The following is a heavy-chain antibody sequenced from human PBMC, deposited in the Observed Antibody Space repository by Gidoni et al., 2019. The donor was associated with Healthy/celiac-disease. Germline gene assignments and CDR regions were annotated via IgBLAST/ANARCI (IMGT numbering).Heavy chain of an antibody. V-gene: IGHV3-9*02. D-gene: IGHD3-22*01. Sequence: EVQLVESGGGLVQPGRSLRLSCAASGFTSAAYAMHWVRQAPGKGLAWVSGISWNSGSIGYADSVKGRFTISRDNAKNSLYLQMNSLRAEDTALYYCAKAQTTYYYDSSGYAFDYWGQGTLVTVSS. CDR2: ISWNSGSI. J-gene: IGHJ4*02. CDR1: GFTSAAYA. CDR3: AKAQTTYYYDSSGYAFDY.